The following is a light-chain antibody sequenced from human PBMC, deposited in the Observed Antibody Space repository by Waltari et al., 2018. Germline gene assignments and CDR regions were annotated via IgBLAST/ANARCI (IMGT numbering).Light chain of an antibody. J-gene: IGKJ1*01. V-gene: IGKV2-28*01. CDR1: QRRLRSDGNNC. Sequence: EMVMTQSPLSLSVTPGEPASISCRSRQRRLRSDGNNCVDWYLQKPVQSPQLLIYLGSNRASGVPDRFSGSASDTDFTMKISRVESEDVGVYYCMQLLQVPWTVGQGTKVEIK. CDR3: MQLLQVPWT. CDR2: LGS.